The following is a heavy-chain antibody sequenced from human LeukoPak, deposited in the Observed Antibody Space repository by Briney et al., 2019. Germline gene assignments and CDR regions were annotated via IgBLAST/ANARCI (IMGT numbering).Heavy chain of an antibody. Sequence: GGSLRLSCAASGFTFSTYEMNWVREVPGKGLEWVSYISGSGTTIYYADSVKGRFAISRDNTKNSMYLQMNSLRAEDTAVYYCVSAYGGLLDYWGQGTLVTVSS. D-gene: IGHD3-16*01. CDR3: VSAYGGLLDY. CDR2: ISGSGTTI. J-gene: IGHJ4*02. V-gene: IGHV3-48*03. CDR1: GFTFSTYE.